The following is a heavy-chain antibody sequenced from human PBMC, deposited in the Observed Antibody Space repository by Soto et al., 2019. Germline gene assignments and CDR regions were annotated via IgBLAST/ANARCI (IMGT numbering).Heavy chain of an antibody. Sequence: QITLKESGPTLLKPTQPLTVTCTFSGVSLSTSVVGVGWIRQPPGKALELLALIYWDEDKWYSPSLKSRLNITKDTSKNQVVLTMNNMDPVDTGTYYCAHRQFFNGGGDRGVFDYWGQGTLVTVSP. CDR3: AHRQFFNGGGDRGVFDY. D-gene: IGHD3-10*01. J-gene: IGHJ4*02. CDR1: GVSLSTSVVG. V-gene: IGHV2-5*02. CDR2: IYWDEDK.